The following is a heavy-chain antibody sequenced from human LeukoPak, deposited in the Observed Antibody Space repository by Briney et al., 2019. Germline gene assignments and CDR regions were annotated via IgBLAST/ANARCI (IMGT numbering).Heavy chain of an antibody. J-gene: IGHJ4*02. CDR1: GFTFDDFA. V-gene: IGHV3-9*01. CDR3: ARLYSSSVNF. D-gene: IGHD6-13*01. Sequence: GGFLRLSCAASGFTFDDFAMHWVRQAPGKGLEWVSGITWNSGSLGYADSVKGRFTISRDNAKNSLYLQMNSPRADDTAVYYCARLYSSSVNFWGQGTMVTVSS. CDR2: ITWNSGSL.